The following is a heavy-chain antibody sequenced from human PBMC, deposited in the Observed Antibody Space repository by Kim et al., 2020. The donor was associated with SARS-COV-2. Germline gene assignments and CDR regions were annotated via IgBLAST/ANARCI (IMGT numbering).Heavy chain of an antibody. Sequence: SDAQKFQGRVTSTRDTSTSTVYMELSSLRSEDTAVYYCARDRGTMGWFDPWGQGTLVTVSS. V-gene: IGHV1-46*01. CDR3: ARDRGTMGWFDP. J-gene: IGHJ5*02. D-gene: IGHD1-7*01.